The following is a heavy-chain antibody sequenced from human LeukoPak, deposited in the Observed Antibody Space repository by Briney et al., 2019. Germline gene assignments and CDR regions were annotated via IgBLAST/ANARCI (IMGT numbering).Heavy chain of an antibody. Sequence: ASVKVSCKASGYKFTGYYMHWVRQAPGQGLEWVGIINPSTGTTDFAQNFQGRVSMTRDLTTTTVYMNMSKLTSGDTTIYFCARSGVGRSSWFDPWGQGNLFTVSS. J-gene: IGHJ5*02. CDR2: INPSTGTT. CDR1: GYKFTGYY. D-gene: IGHD1-26*01. V-gene: IGHV1-46*01. CDR3: ARSGVGRSSWFDP.